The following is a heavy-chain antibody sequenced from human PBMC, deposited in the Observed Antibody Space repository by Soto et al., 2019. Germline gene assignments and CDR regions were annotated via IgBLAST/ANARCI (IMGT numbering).Heavy chain of an antibody. CDR1: GYTFTSYG. CDR3: AKSPNPGSATPSYYGMDV. Sequence: ASVNVSCKASGYTFTSYGISWVRQAPGQGLEWMGWISAYNGNTNYAQKLQGRVTMTTDTSTSTAYMELRSLRSEDTAVYYCAKSPNPGSATPSYYGMDVWGLGTTVNVSS. CDR2: ISAYNGNT. J-gene: IGHJ6*02. D-gene: IGHD2-15*01. V-gene: IGHV1-18*01.